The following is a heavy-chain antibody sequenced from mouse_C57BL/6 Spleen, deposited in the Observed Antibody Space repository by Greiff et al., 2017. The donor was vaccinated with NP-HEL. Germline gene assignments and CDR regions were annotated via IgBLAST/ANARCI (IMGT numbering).Heavy chain of an antibody. J-gene: IGHJ3*01. CDR3: ARENYYGSSQGGAY. CDR2: IYPGDGDT. D-gene: IGHD1-1*01. V-gene: IGHV1-82*01. Sequence: QVQLQQSGPELVKPGASVKISCKASGYAFSSSWMNWVKQRPGKGLEWIGRIYPGDGDTNYNGKFKGKATLTADKSSSTTYMQLSSLTSEDSAVYFCARENYYGSSQGGAYWGQGTLVTVSA. CDR1: GYAFSSSW.